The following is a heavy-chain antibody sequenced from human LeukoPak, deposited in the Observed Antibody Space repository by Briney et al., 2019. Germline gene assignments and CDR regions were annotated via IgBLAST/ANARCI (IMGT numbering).Heavy chain of an antibody. D-gene: IGHD3-22*01. Sequence: GGSLRLSCAASGFTFSSYWMSWVRQAPGKGLEWVANIKQGGSEKYYVDSVKGRFTISRDNAKNSLYLQMNSLRAEDTAVYYCARAPYPSGYYYVQYFQHWGQGTLVTVSS. CDR2: IKQGGSEK. V-gene: IGHV3-7*01. CDR3: ARAPYPSGYYYVQYFQH. J-gene: IGHJ1*01. CDR1: GFTFSSYW.